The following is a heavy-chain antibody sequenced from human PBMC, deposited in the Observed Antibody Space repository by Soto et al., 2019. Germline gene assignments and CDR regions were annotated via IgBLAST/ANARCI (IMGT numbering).Heavy chain of an antibody. J-gene: IGHJ4*02. CDR2: VNPNSGNT. D-gene: IGHD2-15*01. CDR1: GYTFTTYD. V-gene: IGHV1-8*01. Sequence: QVQLVQSGAEVRKPGASEKVSCKASGYTFTTYDINWVRQATGQGLEWMGWVNPNSGNTGYAQKFQGRVTMTRNTSINTAYMELSSLRSEDTAVYYCTRGTRVAEYWGQGTLVTVSS. CDR3: TRGTRVAEY.